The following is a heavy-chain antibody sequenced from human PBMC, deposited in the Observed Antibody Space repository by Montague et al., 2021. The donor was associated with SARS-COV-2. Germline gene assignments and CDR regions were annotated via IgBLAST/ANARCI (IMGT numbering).Heavy chain of an antibody. CDR3: ARREDYYGSGSYPN. CDR1: GGSISSSSYC. V-gene: IGHV4-39*01. Sequence: SETLSLTCTVSGGSISSSSYCWGWIRQPPGKGLEWIGSIYYSGSTYYNPSLKSRVTISVDTSKNQFSLKLSSVTAADTAVYYCARREDYYGSGSYPNWAQGTLVTVPP. D-gene: IGHD3-10*01. J-gene: IGHJ4*02. CDR2: IYYSGST.